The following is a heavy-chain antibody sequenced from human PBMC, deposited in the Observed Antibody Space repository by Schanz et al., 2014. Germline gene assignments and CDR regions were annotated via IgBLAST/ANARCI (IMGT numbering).Heavy chain of an antibody. D-gene: IGHD1-1*01. V-gene: IGHV4-31*03. CDR1: GGSVSSGGDY. J-gene: IGHJ2*01. CDR2: ISYSGST. CDR3: ARDTTWRLDL. Sequence: QVQLQESGPGLVKPSQTLSLTCTVSGGSVSSGGDYWSWIRQHPGKGLEWIGFISYSGSTYYNPSLKSRVPIPLDTSKTQFSLTLPSLTAADTAVYYCARDTTWRLDLWGRGTLVTVSS.